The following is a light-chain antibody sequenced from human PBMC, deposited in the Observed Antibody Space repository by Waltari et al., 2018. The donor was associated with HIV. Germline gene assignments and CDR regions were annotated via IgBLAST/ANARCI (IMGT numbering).Light chain of an antibody. CDR3: QQYNSWPPRFT. V-gene: IGKV3-15*01. Sequence: EVVMPHPPATLSASHGDRAVLSCRASQSVSSNLAWYQQTPGQAPRLLIYAASTGATGIPPRFRGSGSGTEFTLTISGLQSEDFAFYYCQQYNSWPPRFTFGPGTKVDFK. J-gene: IGKJ3*01. CDR2: AAS. CDR1: QSVSSN.